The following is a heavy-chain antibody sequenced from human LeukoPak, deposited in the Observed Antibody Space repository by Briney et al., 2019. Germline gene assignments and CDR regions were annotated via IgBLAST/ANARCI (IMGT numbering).Heavy chain of an antibody. D-gene: IGHD4-17*01. CDR3: ARGYGDYHYYFDY. Sequence: SETLSLTCTVSGGSISSYYRSWIRQPPGKGLEWIGYIYYSGSTNYNPSLKSRVTISVDTSKNQFSLKLSSVTAADTAVYYCARGYGDYHYYFDYWGQGTLVTVSS. J-gene: IGHJ4*02. CDR1: GGSISSYY. CDR2: IYYSGST. V-gene: IGHV4-59*01.